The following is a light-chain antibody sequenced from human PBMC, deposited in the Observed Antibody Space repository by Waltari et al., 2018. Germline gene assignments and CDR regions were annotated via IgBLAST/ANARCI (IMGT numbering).Light chain of an antibody. CDR2: DAS. CDR1: ESISRY. Sequence: DIQMTQSPSSLSASVGDRVTITCRASESISRYLKWYQQKTGKAPKLLIYDASSLKSGDLSRFSGSGSGTDFTLTISSLQPEDFATYYCQQSHSTPLTFGGGTKVEIK. J-gene: IGKJ4*01. CDR3: QQSHSTPLT. V-gene: IGKV1-39*01.